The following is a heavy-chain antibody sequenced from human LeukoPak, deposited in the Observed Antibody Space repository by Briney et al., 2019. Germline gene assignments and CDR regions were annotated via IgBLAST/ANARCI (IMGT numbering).Heavy chain of an antibody. J-gene: IGHJ4*02. CDR2: IYYSGST. CDR1: GGSISSYY. Sequence: PSETLSLTCTVSGGSISSYYWSWIRQPPGKGLEWIGYIYYSGSTNYNPSPKSRVTISVDASKNQFSLKLSSVTAADTAVYYCASTPYYDILTGFTYYFDYWGQGTLVTVSS. V-gene: IGHV4-59*01. D-gene: IGHD3-9*01. CDR3: ASTPYYDILTGFTYYFDY.